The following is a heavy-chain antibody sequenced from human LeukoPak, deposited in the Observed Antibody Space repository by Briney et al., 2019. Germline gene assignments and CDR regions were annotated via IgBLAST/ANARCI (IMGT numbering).Heavy chain of an antibody. J-gene: IGHJ6*03. CDR1: GFTFSTYK. V-gene: IGHV3-48*01. D-gene: IGHD2-2*01. CDR2: ISSSTSTI. Sequence: LSGGSLRLSCAASGFTFSTYKMNWVRQAPGKGLEWVSYISSSTSTIYYADSVKGRFTISRDNAKNSLYLQMNSLRAEDTAVYYCARDSSRSGYYYMDVWGKGTTVTVSS. CDR3: ARDSSRSGYYYMDV.